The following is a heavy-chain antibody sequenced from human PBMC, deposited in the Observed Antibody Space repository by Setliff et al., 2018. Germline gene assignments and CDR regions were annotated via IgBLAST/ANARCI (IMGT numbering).Heavy chain of an antibody. V-gene: IGHV4-61*02. J-gene: IGHJ6*03. CDR2: IYTDGST. CDR1: GDSISRAKYY. Sequence: TLSLTCTVSGDSISRAKYYWSWIRQSAGKGLECIGRIYTDGSTKYNPSLNSRVTLLIDTAKNQISLRLSSVTAADTAVYFCARVTGFSYMDVWGKGTTVTVSS. CDR3: ARVTGFSYMDV. D-gene: IGHD3-3*01.